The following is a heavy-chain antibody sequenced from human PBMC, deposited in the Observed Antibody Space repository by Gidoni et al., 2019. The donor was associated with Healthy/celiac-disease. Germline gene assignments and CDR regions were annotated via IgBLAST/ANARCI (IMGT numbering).Heavy chain of an antibody. V-gene: IGHV2-5*02. CDR2: IYWDDDK. D-gene: IGHD3-22*01. CDR1: GFSLSTSGVG. J-gene: IGHJ6*02. Sequence: QITLKESGPTLVKPTQTLTLTCTFSGFSLSTSGVGVGWIRQPPGKALEWLALIYWDDDKRYSPSLKSRLTITKDTSKNQVVLTMTNMDPVDTATYYCAHSTYYYDSSGYQLMDVWGQGTTATVSS. CDR3: AHSTYYYDSSGYQLMDV.